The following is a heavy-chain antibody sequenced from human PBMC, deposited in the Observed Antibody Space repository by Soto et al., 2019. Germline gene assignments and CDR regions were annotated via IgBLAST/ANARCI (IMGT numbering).Heavy chain of an antibody. CDR2: INAGNGNT. V-gene: IGHV1-3*01. J-gene: IGHJ5*02. Sequence: ASVKVSCKASGYTLTSHAMHWVRQAPGQRLEWMGWINAGNGNTKYSQKFQGRVTITTDTSASTAYMELSSLRSEDTAVYYCARDGIAAAGTRWFDPWGQGTLVTVSS. CDR1: GYTLTSHA. D-gene: IGHD6-13*01. CDR3: ARDGIAAAGTRWFDP.